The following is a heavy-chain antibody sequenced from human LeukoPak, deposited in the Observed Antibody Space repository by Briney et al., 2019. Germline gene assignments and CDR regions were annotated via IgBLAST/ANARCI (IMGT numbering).Heavy chain of an antibody. CDR2: IYYSVNT. D-gene: IGHD4-11*01. Sequence: PSETLSLTCSVSGGSITNYYWSWIRQPPGKRLEWIGHIYYSVNTNYNPSLKSRVTISIDTSKNQFSLKLSSVTAADTAVYYCARGGALWGTVTDAFEVWGQRTVVTASS. V-gene: IGHV4-59*01. CDR3: ARGGALWGTVTDAFEV. CDR1: GGSITNYY. J-gene: IGHJ3*01.